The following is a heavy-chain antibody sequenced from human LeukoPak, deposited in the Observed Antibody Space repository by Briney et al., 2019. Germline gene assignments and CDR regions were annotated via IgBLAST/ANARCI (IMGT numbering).Heavy chain of an antibody. D-gene: IGHD4-23*01. CDR3: ARGATVVTPSHFDY. CDR2: INHRGST. Sequence: SETLSLTRDVYGGSFSGYYWSWIRQPPGKGLEWIGEINHRGSTNYNPSLKSRVTISVDTSKNQFSLKLSSVTAADTAVYYCARGATVVTPSHFDYWGQGTLVTASS. CDR1: GGSFSGYY. J-gene: IGHJ4*02. V-gene: IGHV4-34*01.